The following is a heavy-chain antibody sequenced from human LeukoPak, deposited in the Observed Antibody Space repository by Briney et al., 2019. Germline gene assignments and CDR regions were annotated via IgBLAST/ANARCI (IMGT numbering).Heavy chain of an antibody. D-gene: IGHD3-9*01. V-gene: IGHV3-30*02. CDR3: AKDIDDDIRYAFYG. Sequence: PGGSLRLSCAASGFTFSSYGMHWVRQAPGKGLEWVAFIRYDGSNKYYADPVKGRFTISRDNSQNTLYLQTNSLRAENTAVYYCAKDIDDDIRYAFYGWGQRTMVTASS. CDR2: IRYDGSNK. J-gene: IGHJ3*01. CDR1: GFTFSSYG.